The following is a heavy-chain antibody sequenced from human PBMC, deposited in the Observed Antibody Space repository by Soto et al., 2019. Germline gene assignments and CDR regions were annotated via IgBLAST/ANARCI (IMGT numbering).Heavy chain of an antibody. CDR1: GFSLSNARMG. V-gene: IGHV2-26*01. CDR2: IFSNDEK. D-gene: IGHD3-22*01. J-gene: IGHJ4*02. CDR3: ARTRRYYDSKAWVYSFDY. Sequence: QVTLKESGPVLVKPTETLTLTCTVSGFSLSNARMGVSWIRQPPGKALEWLAHIFSNDEKSYSTSLKSRLTISKDTSKSKVVLTMTNMDPVDTATYYCARTRRYYDSKAWVYSFDYWGQGTLVTVSS.